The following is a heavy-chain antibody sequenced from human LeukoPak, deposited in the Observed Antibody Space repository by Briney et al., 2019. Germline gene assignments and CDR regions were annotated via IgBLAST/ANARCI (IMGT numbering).Heavy chain of an antibody. Sequence: GGSLRLSCTASGFTFSDYGMSWVRQAPGKGLEWVSTIFSDGGTTYYADSVKGRLTISRDNSKNTLYLQMNSLRAEDTALYYCAKAARMVRGVINWFDPWGQGTLVTVSS. CDR2: IFSDGGTT. J-gene: IGHJ5*02. CDR1: GFTFSDYG. CDR3: AKAARMVRGVINWFDP. D-gene: IGHD3-10*01. V-gene: IGHV3-23*01.